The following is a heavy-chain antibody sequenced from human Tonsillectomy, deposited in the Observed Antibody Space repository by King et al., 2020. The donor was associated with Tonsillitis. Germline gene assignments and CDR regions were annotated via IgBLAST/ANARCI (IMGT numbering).Heavy chain of an antibody. CDR2: INPNSGGK. V-gene: IGHV1-2*02. Sequence: QLVQSGAEVKKPGASVKVSCKASGYTFTDYYLHWVRQAPGQGLEWMGWINPNSGGKNYAQKFQGRVSMTRDTSISTAYMELSSLRSDDTAVYYCARVGSVAYWGQGTLVTVSS. J-gene: IGHJ4*02. D-gene: IGHD1-14*01. CDR1: GYTFTDYY. CDR3: ARVGSVAY.